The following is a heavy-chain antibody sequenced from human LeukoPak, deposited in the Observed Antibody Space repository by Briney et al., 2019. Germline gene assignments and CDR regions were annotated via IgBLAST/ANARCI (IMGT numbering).Heavy chain of an antibody. J-gene: IGHJ4*02. CDR3: ARDLPWGAAAANSDY. CDR1: GGSISSSIYY. V-gene: IGHV4-39*07. D-gene: IGHD6-13*01. CDR2: IYYSGST. Sequence: NPSETLSLTCTVSGGSISSSIYYWGWIRQPPGKGLEWIGSIYYSGSTYYNPSLKSRVTISVDTSKDQFSLKLSSVTAADTAVYYCARDLPWGAAAANSDYWGQGTLVTVSS.